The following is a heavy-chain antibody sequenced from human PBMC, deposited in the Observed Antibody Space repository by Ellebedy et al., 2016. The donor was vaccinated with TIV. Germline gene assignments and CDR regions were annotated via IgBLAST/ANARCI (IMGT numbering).Heavy chain of an antibody. D-gene: IGHD1-26*01. CDR1: GYTFTSYH. V-gene: IGHV1-46*01. CDR2: INPSDGIT. J-gene: IGHJ4*02. CDR3: ARDHPISGSYSGY. Sequence: ASVKVSCKASGYTFTSYHIHWVRQAPGQGLEWMGMINPSDGITMYAQNLQGRFTMTTDTSTTTAYMELRSLRSDDTAMHYCARDHPISGSYSGYWGQGTLVTVSS.